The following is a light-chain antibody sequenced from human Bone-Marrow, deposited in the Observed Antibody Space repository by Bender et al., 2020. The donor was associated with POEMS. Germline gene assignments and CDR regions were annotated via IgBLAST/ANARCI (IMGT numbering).Light chain of an antibody. CDR3: SSWDDSLNGWV. Sequence: QSALTQPPSASGTPGQSVTISCSGTSSNFGNNAANWYQHVPGTAPKLLIYSNNQRPSGVPDRFSASTSGTSASLAISGLHSDDEADYYCSSWDDSLNGWVFGGGTKLTVL. CDR1: SSNFGNNA. V-gene: IGLV1-44*01. J-gene: IGLJ3*02. CDR2: SNN.